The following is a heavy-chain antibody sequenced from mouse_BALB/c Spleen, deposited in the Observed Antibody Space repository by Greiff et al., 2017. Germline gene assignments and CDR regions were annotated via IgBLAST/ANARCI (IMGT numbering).Heavy chain of an antibody. CDR3: ARSDGGNYVSYWYFDV. CDR2: ISTYSGNT. CDR1: GYTFTDYA. Sequence: QVQLKESGPELVRPGVSVKISCKGSGYTFTDYAMHWVKQSHAKSLEWIGVISTYSGNTNYNQKFKGKATMTVDKSSSTAYMELARLTSEDSAIYYCARSDGGNYVSYWYFDVWGAGTTVTVSS. V-gene: IGHV1-67*01. D-gene: IGHD2-1*01. J-gene: IGHJ1*01.